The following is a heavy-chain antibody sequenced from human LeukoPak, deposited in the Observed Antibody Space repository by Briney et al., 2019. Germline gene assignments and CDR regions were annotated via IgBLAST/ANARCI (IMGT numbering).Heavy chain of an antibody. Sequence: SETLSLTCTVSGGSISSYYWSWIRQPPGKGLEWIGYIYYSGSTNYNPSLKSRVTISVDTSKNQFSLKLSSVTAADTAVYYCARTLNYYDSSGYPLGYWGQGTLVTASS. CDR3: ARTLNYYDSSGYPLGY. CDR1: GGSISSYY. J-gene: IGHJ4*02. CDR2: IYYSGST. D-gene: IGHD3-22*01. V-gene: IGHV4-59*01.